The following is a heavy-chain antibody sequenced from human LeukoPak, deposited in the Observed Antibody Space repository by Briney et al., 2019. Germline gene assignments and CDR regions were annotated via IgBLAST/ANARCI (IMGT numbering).Heavy chain of an antibody. J-gene: IGHJ4*02. V-gene: IGHV4-34*01. D-gene: IGHD2-2*01. Sequence: SETLSLTCTVSGGSISSYYWSWIRQPPGKGLEWIGEINHSGSTHYNPSLKSRVTISLDTSKSQFSLKLSSVTAADTAVYYCASTERCSTTCPLDYWGQGTLVTVSS. CDR1: GGSISSYY. CDR3: ASTERCSTTCPLDY. CDR2: INHSGST.